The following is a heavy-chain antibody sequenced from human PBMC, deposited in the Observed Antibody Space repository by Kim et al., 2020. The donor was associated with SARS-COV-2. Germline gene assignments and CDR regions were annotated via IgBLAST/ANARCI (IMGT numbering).Heavy chain of an antibody. J-gene: IGHJ4*02. CDR1: GGSISRGGYY. D-gene: IGHD5-12*01. CDR3: ARDRRMATTPGYFDY. Sequence: SETLSLTCTVSGGSISRGGYYWSWIRPHPGTGLEWIGSIYYSGSTYYNPSLKSRVTISVDTSKNQFSLKLSTVTAADTAVYYCARDRRMATTPGYFDYWGQGTLVTLSS. CDR2: IYYSGST. V-gene: IGHV4-31*03.